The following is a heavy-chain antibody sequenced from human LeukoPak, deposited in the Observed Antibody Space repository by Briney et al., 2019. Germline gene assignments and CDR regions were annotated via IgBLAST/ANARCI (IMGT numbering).Heavy chain of an antibody. Sequence: ASVKVSCKASGYTFTSYAMHWVCQAPGQRLEWMGWINAGNGNTKYSQEFQGRVTITRDTSASTAYMELSSLRSEDMAVYYCAREGREGSGWYYFDYWGQGTLVTVSS. D-gene: IGHD6-19*01. CDR1: GYTFTSYA. CDR3: AREGREGSGWYYFDY. CDR2: INAGNGNT. J-gene: IGHJ4*02. V-gene: IGHV1-3*03.